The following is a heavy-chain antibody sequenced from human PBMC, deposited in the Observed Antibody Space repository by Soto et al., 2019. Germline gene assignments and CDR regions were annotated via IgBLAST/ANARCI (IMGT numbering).Heavy chain of an antibody. J-gene: IGHJ6*03. D-gene: IGHD6-6*01. CDR2: IYYSGST. Sequence: SETLSLTCTVSGGSISSYYWSWIRQPPGKGLEWIGYIYYSGSTNYNPSLKSRVTISVDTSKNQFSLKLSSVTAADTAVYYCARSGSEYSAYYYYYYYMDVWGKGTTVTVSS. V-gene: IGHV4-59*08. CDR1: GGSISSYY. CDR3: ARSGSEYSAYYYYYYYMDV.